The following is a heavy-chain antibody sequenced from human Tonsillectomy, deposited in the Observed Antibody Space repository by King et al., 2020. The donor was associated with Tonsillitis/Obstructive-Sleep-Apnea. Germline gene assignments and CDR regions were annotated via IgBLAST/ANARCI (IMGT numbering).Heavy chain of an antibody. J-gene: IGHJ6*03. CDR1: GITFSNAW. V-gene: IGHV3-15*01. CDR2: IKSKPDGGTT. D-gene: IGHD1-26*01. CDR3: TPGRILRDTEVWRYYYYMDV. Sequence: VQLVESGGGLVKPGGSLRLSCAVSGITFSNAWMSWVRQAPGKGLEWVGRIKSKPDGGTTDYAAPIKGRFTISRDESKNTLFLKINSLKTADTAVYYCTPGRILRDTEVWRYYYYMDVWGKRTTVTVSS.